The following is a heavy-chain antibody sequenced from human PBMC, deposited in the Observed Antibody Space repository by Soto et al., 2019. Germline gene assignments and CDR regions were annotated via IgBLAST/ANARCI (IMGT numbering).Heavy chain of an antibody. CDR2: IWYDGSKK. Sequence: QVQLVESGGGVVQPGGSLRLSCAASGMTFSSYGMHWVRQAPGKGLEWVGLIWYDGSKKFYGDSVQGRFTISRDNSKNTLYLQVNNLRAEDTAVYFGARDAGTTRMDVWGQGTTVTVSS. CDR3: ARDAGTTRMDV. CDR1: GMTFSSYG. V-gene: IGHV3-33*01. J-gene: IGHJ6*02. D-gene: IGHD1-7*01.